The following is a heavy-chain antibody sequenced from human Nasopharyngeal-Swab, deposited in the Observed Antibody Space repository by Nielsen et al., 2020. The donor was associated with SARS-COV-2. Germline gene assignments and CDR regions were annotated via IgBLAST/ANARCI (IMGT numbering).Heavy chain of an antibody. CDR2: ITWNSGNK. D-gene: IGHD2-15*01. Sequence: GGSLRLSCAASGFTFENYAMHWVRQPPGKGLEWVSGITWNSGNKGYAESVQGRFTISRDNAKNTLYLQMNSLRAEDTAVYYCARDLRLNEEDHYWGQGTLVTVSS. J-gene: IGHJ4*02. V-gene: IGHV3-9*01. CDR1: GFTFENYA. CDR3: ARDLRLNEEDHY.